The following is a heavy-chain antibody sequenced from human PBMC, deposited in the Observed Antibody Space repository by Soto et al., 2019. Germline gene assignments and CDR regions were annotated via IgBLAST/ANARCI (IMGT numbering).Heavy chain of an antibody. CDR1: GFTFSTYT. V-gene: IGHV3-21*01. CDR3: TRDGEPL. Sequence: EAQLVESGGGLVKPGGSLRLACAASGFTFSTYTLNWVRQAPGKGLEWVSSISTSGDSTYYEDSLRGRFTISRDNARASLYLQMDRLRVEDTAMYYCTRDGEPLWGQGTMVTVSS. J-gene: IGHJ3*01. D-gene: IGHD3-3*01. CDR2: ISTSGDST.